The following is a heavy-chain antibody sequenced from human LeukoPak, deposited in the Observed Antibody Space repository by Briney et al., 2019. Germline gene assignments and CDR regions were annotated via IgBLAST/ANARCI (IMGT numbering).Heavy chain of an antibody. CDR2: INHSGST. CDR3: ARRGLYGLIY. J-gene: IGHJ4*02. CDR1: GGSFSGYY. D-gene: IGHD2/OR15-2a*01. Sequence: KPSETLSHTCAVYGGSFSGYYWSWIRQPPGKGLEWIGEINHSGSTNYNPSLKSRVTISVDTSKNQFSLKLSSVTAADTAVYYCARRGLYGLIYWGQETLVTVSS. V-gene: IGHV4-34*01.